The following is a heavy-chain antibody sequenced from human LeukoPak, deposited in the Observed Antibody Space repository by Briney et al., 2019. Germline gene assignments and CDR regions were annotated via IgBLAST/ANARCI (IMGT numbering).Heavy chain of an antibody. Sequence: GSLRLSCAASGFTFSDYYWSWIRQPPGKGLEWIGYIYYSGSTNYNPSLKSRVTISVDTSKNQFSLKLSSVTAADTAVYYCARQEQQRIYNNWFDPWGQGTLVTVSS. CDR3: ARQEQQRIYNNWFDP. V-gene: IGHV4-59*08. CDR1: GFTFSDYY. J-gene: IGHJ5*02. CDR2: IYYSGST. D-gene: IGHD6-13*01.